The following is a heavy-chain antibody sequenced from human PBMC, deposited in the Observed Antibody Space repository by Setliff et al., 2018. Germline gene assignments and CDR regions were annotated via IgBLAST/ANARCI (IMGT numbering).Heavy chain of an antibody. Sequence: SETLSLTCTVSGNSISSRTYYWSWIRQPAGKGLEWIGHIYTSWSTIYNPSLKSRLTISLDTSKNQFSLNLSSVTAADTAVYYCARMSGFQYIDGWDKGTTVTVSS. V-gene: IGHV4-61*09. CDR3: ARMSGFQYIDG. CDR1: GNSISSRTYY. CDR2: IYTSWST. D-gene: IGHD3-3*01. J-gene: IGHJ6*03.